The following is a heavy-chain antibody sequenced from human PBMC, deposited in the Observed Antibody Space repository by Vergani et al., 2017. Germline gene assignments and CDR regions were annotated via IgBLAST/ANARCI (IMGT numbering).Heavy chain of an antibody. CDR3: TTDRFDYGDYQY. CDR1: GFTFSSYG. J-gene: IGHJ4*02. D-gene: IGHD4-17*01. Sequence: EVQLLESGGGVVQPGRSLRLSCAASGFTFSSYGMHWVRQAPGKGLEWVGRIKSKTDGGTTDYAAPVKGRFTISRDDSKNTLYLQMNSLKTEDTAVYYCTTDRFDYGDYQYWGQGTLVTVSS. V-gene: IGHV3-15*01. CDR2: IKSKTDGGTT.